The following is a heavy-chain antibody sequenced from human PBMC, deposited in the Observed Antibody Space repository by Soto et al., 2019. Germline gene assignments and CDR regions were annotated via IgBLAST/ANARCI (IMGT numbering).Heavy chain of an antibody. J-gene: IGHJ5*02. CDR3: ARDRSSSSGGWFDP. D-gene: IGHD6-6*01. CDR1: GGSISSYY. V-gene: IGHV4-59*01. Sequence: SETLSLTCTVSGGSISSYYWSWIRQPPGKGLEWIGYIYYSGSTNYNPSLKSRVTISVDTSKNQFSLKLSSVTAADTAVYYCARDRSSSSGGWFDPWGQGTLVTVS. CDR2: IYYSGST.